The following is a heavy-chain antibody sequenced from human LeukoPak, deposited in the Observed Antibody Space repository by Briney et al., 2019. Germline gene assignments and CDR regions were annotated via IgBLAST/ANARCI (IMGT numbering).Heavy chain of an antibody. Sequence: GGSLKLSCKASGFGLGDYSMSWFRQAPGKGVEWVGFIKGKTYRGTKEYAASMRGRFTISRDDSKSIVYMQMNSLKTEDTAVYYCSRSLVVVITSGWFDPWGQGTLVTVSS. J-gene: IGHJ5*02. CDR1: GFGLGDYS. CDR3: SRSLVVVITSGWFDP. D-gene: IGHD3-22*01. V-gene: IGHV3-49*03. CDR2: IKGKTYRGTK.